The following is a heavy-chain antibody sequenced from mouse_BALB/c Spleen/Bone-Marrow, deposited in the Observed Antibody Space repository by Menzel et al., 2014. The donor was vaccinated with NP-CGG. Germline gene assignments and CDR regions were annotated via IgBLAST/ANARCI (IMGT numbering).Heavy chain of an antibody. CDR1: GFDFSRYW. D-gene: IGHD2-3*01. CDR3: SRLGYYGGFAY. Sequence: DVKLQESGGGLVQPGGSPKLSCAASGFDFSRYWMSWVRQAPGKGLEWIGEINPDSSTINYTPSLKDKFIISRDNAKNTLYLQMSKVRSEDTALYYCSRLGYYGGFAYWGQGTLVTVSA. V-gene: IGHV4-1*02. CDR2: INPDSSTI. J-gene: IGHJ3*01.